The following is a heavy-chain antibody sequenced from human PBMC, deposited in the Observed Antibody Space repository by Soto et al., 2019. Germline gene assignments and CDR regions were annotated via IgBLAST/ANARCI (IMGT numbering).Heavy chain of an antibody. Sequence: QVQLVESGGGVVQPGRSLRLSCAASGFTFSSYAMHWVRQAPGKGLEWVAVISYDGSNKYYADSVKGRFTNSRDNSKNTLYLQMNSLRAEDTAVYYCARGWGELPDYWGQGTLVTVSS. CDR1: GFTFSSYA. D-gene: IGHD1-26*01. CDR2: ISYDGSNK. CDR3: ARGWGELPDY. J-gene: IGHJ4*02. V-gene: IGHV3-30-3*01.